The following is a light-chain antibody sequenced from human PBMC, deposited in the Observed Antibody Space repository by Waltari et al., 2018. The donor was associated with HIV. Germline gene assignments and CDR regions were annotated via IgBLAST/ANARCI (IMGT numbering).Light chain of an antibody. V-gene: IGLV2-8*01. Sequence: QSALTQPPSASGSPGQSVTLSCTGTSSDVGSYKSVSWYQQHPGKAPKVLIYEVNKRPSGVPDRFSGSKSGNTASLTVSGLQAEDEAGYYCSSYAGTYSVIFGGGTNLTVL. J-gene: IGLJ2*01. CDR1: SSDVGSYKS. CDR2: EVN. CDR3: SSYAGTYSVI.